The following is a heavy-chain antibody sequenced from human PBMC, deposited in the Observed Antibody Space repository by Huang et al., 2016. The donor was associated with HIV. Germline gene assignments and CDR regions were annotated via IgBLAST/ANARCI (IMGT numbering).Heavy chain of an antibody. CDR3: ATKTAGMDI. Sequence: VESGGRSVQPGGSIRLSCVGSTFTFGAYWISWVRQPPGKGLEWVANIKQDETEKYYVDFVKGRFNISRDNAKKVLFLEMDALRVEDTAIYCCATKTAGMDIWGQGTTVIVSS. CDR1: TFTFGAYW. CDR2: IKQDETEK. J-gene: IGHJ6*02. V-gene: IGHV3-7*01.